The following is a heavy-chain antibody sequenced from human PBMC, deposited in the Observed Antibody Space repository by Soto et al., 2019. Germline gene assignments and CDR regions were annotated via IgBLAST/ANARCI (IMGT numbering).Heavy chain of an antibody. D-gene: IGHD6-13*01. V-gene: IGHV1-18*01. CDR3: ARGVREQLVSLYFDY. J-gene: IGHJ4*02. CDR2: ISAYNGNT. CDR1: GYTFTSYG. Sequence: ASVKVSCKASGYTFTSYGISWVRQAPGQGLEWMGWISAYNGNTNYAQKLQGRVTMTTDTSTSTAYMELRGLRSDDTAVYYCARGVREQLVSLYFDYWGQGTLVTVSS.